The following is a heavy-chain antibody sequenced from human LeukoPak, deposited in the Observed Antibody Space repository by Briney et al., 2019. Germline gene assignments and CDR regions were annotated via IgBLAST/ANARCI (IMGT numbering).Heavy chain of an antibody. Sequence: PSETLSLTCTVSGGSISSYYWSWIRQPPGKGLEWIGYIYTSGSTNYNPSLKSRVTISVDTSKNQFSLKLSSVTAAGTAVYYCARTRLVAAAGVSWFDPWGQGTLVTVSS. CDR1: GGSISSYY. CDR3: ARTRLVAAAGVSWFDP. V-gene: IGHV4-4*09. CDR2: IYTSGST. D-gene: IGHD6-13*01. J-gene: IGHJ5*02.